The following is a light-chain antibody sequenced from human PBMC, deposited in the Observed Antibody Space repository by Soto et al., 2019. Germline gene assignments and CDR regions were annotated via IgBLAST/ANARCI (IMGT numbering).Light chain of an antibody. Sequence: DIHMTQSPSTLSASVGDRVTITCRASQIVSTRLAWYQQKPGKAPKVLIYDASSLNIGVPSRFSGSGFGTDFTLTISSLQPEDSAIYYCQQADTFPITFGQGTRLEIK. CDR1: QIVSTR. CDR2: DAS. CDR3: QQADTFPIT. J-gene: IGKJ5*01. V-gene: IGKV1-5*01.